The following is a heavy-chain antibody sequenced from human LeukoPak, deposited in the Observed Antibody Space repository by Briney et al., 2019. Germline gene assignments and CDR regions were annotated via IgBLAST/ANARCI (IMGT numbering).Heavy chain of an antibody. D-gene: IGHD3-16*01. Sequence: PSETLSLTCAVYGGSFSGYYWSWIRQPPGKGLEWIGEINHSVSTNYNPSLKSRVTISVDTSKNQFSLKLSSVTAADTAVYYCARGGGRRWFDPWSQGTLVTVYS. CDR1: GGSFSGYY. CDR2: INHSVST. CDR3: ARGGGRRWFDP. V-gene: IGHV4-34*01. J-gene: IGHJ5*02.